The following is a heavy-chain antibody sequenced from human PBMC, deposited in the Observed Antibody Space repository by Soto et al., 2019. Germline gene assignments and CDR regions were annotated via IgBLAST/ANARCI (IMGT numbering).Heavy chain of an antibody. D-gene: IGHD2-15*01. Sequence: QVYLQEPGPGLMRPSGTLSLSCTVSGGSITQRDSYWVWVRQPPGKGLEWVGTIYYSGNTYYNPSLRGRFTMSVGSSNSLFTLGLGSVTGADIRVYYCARRVTECSGGTCYFHAGGFDVWGHGTMVTVSP. CDR1: GGSITQRDSY. CDR2: IYYSGNT. V-gene: IGHV4-39*02. J-gene: IGHJ3*01. CDR3: ARRVTECSGGTCYFHAGGFDV.